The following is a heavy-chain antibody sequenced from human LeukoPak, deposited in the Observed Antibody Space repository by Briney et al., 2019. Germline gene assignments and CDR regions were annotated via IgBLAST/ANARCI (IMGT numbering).Heavy chain of an antibody. J-gene: IGHJ6*03. CDR1: GGSFSGYY. Sequence: SETLSLTCAVYGGSFSGYYWSWIRQPPGKGLEWIGEINHSGSTNYNPSLKSRVTVSVDTSKNQFSLKLSSVTAADTAVYYCARGLGGSYYYYYYYMDVWGKGTTVTVSS. D-gene: IGHD1-26*01. CDR2: INHSGST. V-gene: IGHV4-34*01. CDR3: ARGLGGSYYYYYYYMDV.